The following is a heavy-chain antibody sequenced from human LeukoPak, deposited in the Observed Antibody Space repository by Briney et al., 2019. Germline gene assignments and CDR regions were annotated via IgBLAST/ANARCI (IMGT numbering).Heavy chain of an antibody. CDR2: IYYSGST. J-gene: IGHJ4*02. Sequence: SETLSLTCTVSGGSISSSSYYWGWIRQPPGKGLEWIGSIYYSGSTYYNPSLKSRVTISVDTSKNQFSLKLSSVTAADTAVYYCARDVQTYYYGSGNPFDYWGQGTLVTVSS. CDR1: GGSISSSSYY. D-gene: IGHD3-10*01. V-gene: IGHV4-39*07. CDR3: ARDVQTYYYGSGNPFDY.